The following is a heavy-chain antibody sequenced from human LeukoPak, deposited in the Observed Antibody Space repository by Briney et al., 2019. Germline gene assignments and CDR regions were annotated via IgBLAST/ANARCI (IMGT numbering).Heavy chain of an antibody. CDR3: ARGGFCSGGSCSSGIDS. V-gene: IGHV1-18*03. Sequence: GASVKVSCKASGYTFTSYGISWVRQAPGQGLEWMGWINAGNGHTKYSQEFQGRLTITRDTSASTAYMELSSLRSDDMAVYYCARGGFCSGGSCSSGIDSWGQGTLVTVSS. CDR1: GYTFTSYG. CDR2: INAGNGHT. D-gene: IGHD2-15*01. J-gene: IGHJ4*02.